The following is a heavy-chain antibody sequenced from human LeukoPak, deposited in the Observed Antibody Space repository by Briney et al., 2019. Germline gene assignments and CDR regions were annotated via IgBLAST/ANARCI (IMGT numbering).Heavy chain of an antibody. CDR2: IYYSGST. J-gene: IGHJ3*02. CDR1: GGSISSYY. D-gene: IGHD3-9*01. Sequence: SETLSLTCTVSGGSISSYYWSWIRQPPGKGLEWIGYIYYSGSTNYNPSLKSRVTISVDTSKNQFSLKLSSVTAADTAVYYCARDLSRGGYFLDIWGQGTMVTVSS. CDR3: ARDLSRGGYFLDI. V-gene: IGHV4-59*01.